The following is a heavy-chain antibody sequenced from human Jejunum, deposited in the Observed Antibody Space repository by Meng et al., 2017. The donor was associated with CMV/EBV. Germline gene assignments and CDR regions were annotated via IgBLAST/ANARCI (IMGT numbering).Heavy chain of an antibody. J-gene: IGHJ6*02. CDR1: IFGDYG. CDR2: INWNGGSS. D-gene: IGHD3-10*01. Sequence: IFGDYGLPWVRQAPGKGLEWVPGINWNGGSSDYEDSVKGRFTISRDNAKNSLYLQMNGLRAEDTALYYCARNYRGSGSYGTHGMDVWGQGTTVTVSS. V-gene: IGHV3-20*03. CDR3: ARNYRGSGSYGTHGMDV.